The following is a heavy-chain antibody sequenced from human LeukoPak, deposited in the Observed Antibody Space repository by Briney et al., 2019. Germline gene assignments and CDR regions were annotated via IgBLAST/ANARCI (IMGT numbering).Heavy chain of an antibody. J-gene: IGHJ6*02. CDR2: IYSGGNT. D-gene: IGHD3-10*01. V-gene: IGHV3-53*01. CDR1: GFTVSSNY. Sequence: GGSLRLSCAASGFTVSSNYMTWVRQAPGRGLEWVSVIYSGGNTYYADSVKGRFTISRDNSQNTLYLQMNSLRAEDTAVYYCARDGGSGSYGMDVWGQGTTVTVSS. CDR3: ARDGGSGSYGMDV.